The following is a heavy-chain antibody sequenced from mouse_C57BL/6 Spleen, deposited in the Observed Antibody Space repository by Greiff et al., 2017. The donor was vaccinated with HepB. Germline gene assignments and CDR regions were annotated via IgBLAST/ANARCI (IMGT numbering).Heavy chain of an antibody. CDR1: GFSFNTYA. V-gene: IGHV10-1*01. J-gene: IGHJ4*01. Sequence: VQLKQSGGGLVQPKGSLKLSCAASGFSFNTYAMNWVRQAPGKGLEWVARIRSKSNNYATYYADSVKDRFTISTDDSESMLYLQLNNVKTEDTAMYYCVRHEEGCDLYYAMDYWGQGTSVTVSS. CDR3: VRHEEGCDLYYAMDY. CDR2: IRSKSNNYAT. D-gene: IGHD3-3*01.